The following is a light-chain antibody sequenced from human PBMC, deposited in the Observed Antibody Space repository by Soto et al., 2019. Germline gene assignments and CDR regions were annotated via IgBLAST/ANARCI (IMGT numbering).Light chain of an antibody. CDR2: DVS. Sequence: QSALTQPASVSGSPGQSITISCTGTSSDVGGYNYVSWYQQHPGKAPKLMIYDVSNRPSGVSNRFSGSKSGNTASLTISGLQAAAEADYYCSSYTSSSDVFGTGTKLAVL. J-gene: IGLJ1*01. CDR1: SSDVGGYNY. CDR3: SSYTSSSDV. V-gene: IGLV2-14*01.